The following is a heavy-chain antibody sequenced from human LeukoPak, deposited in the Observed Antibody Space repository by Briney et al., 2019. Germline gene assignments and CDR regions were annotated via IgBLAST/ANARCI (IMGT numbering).Heavy chain of an antibody. Sequence: GGPLRLSCAASGVTFSGYSMNWVRQALGKGLEWVANIHQHGSKENYVDSVKGRFTISRDNAKNSVFLQMNSLRAEDTAVYYCARECLDSSGYTYYFDYWGQGTLVTVSS. CDR3: ARECLDSSGYTYYFDY. CDR1: GVTFSGYS. J-gene: IGHJ4*02. D-gene: IGHD3-22*01. CDR2: IHQHGSKE. V-gene: IGHV3-7*03.